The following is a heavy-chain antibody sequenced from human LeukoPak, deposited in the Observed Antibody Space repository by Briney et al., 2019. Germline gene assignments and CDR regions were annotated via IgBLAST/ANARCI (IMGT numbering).Heavy chain of an antibody. CDR3: ARVKSFYCSGTSCSRYYYYMDV. CDR2: IIPIFGTA. Sequence: SVQVSCQASGGTFSSYAISWVRQAPGQGLEWMGGIIPIFGTANYAQKFQGRVAITTDESTSTAYMELSSLRSEDTAVYYCARVKSFYCSGTSCSRYYYYMDVWGKGTTVTVSS. D-gene: IGHD2-2*01. J-gene: IGHJ6*03. CDR1: GGTFSSYA. V-gene: IGHV1-69*05.